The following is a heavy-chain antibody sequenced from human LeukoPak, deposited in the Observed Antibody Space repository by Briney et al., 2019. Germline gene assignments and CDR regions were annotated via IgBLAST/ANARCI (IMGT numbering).Heavy chain of an antibody. CDR2: ISWNRGSI. D-gene: IGHD6-13*01. Sequence: GRSLRLPCAASGFTFDDYGMHWVRQAPGKGLEWVSGISWNRGSIGYADSVKGRFTISRDTAKNSLYLQMNSLRPEDTALYYCAKGGAAADNYWYFDLWGRGTLVTVSS. V-gene: IGHV3-9*01. CDR1: GFTFDDYG. CDR3: AKGGAAADNYWYFDL. J-gene: IGHJ2*01.